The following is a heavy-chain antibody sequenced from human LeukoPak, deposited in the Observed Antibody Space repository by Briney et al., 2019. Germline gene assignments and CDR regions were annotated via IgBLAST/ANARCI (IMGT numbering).Heavy chain of an antibody. CDR2: IYPDDSDT. Sequence: GESLKISCKGSGYRFTTYWIGWARQMPGKGLEWMGIIYPDDSDTRYSPSFQGQVTISADKSISTAYLQWNSLKASDTAMYYCAAAWDSSSWSPFDYWGQGTLVTVSS. J-gene: IGHJ4*02. CDR3: AAAWDSSSWSPFDY. V-gene: IGHV5-51*01. CDR1: GYRFTTYW. D-gene: IGHD6-13*01.